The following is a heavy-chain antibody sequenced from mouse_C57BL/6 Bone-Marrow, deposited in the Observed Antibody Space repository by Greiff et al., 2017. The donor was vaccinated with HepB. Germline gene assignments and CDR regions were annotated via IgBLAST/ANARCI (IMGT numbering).Heavy chain of an antibody. CDR3: ARDAGYYGSRFAY. J-gene: IGHJ3*01. V-gene: IGHV7-1*01. D-gene: IGHD1-1*01. CDR1: GFTFSDFY. CDR2: SRNKANDYTT. Sequence: EVQLVESGGGLVQSGRSLRLSCATSGFTFSDFYMEWVRQAPGKGLEWIAASRNKANDYTTEYSASVKGRFIVSRDTSQSILYLQMNALRAEDTAIYYCARDAGYYGSRFAYWGQGTLVTVSA.